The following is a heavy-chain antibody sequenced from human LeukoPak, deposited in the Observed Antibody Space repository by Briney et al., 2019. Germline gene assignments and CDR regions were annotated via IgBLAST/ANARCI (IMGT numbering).Heavy chain of an antibody. J-gene: IGHJ4*02. Sequence: GGSLRLSCTASGFTFSSYAMSWVRQAPGKGLEWVSSLSGSGDTTYYADSVKGRFTISRDNAKNTVYLQMNSLRAEDTAVYYCARVYEGSGYLYWGQGTLVTVSS. CDR3: ARVYEGSGYLY. V-gene: IGHV3-23*01. CDR1: GFTFSSYA. D-gene: IGHD3-22*01. CDR2: LSGSGDTT.